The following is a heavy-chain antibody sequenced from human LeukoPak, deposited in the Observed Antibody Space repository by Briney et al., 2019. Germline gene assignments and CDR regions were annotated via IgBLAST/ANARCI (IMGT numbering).Heavy chain of an antibody. CDR3: ARDLNSGWYSLYYFDY. CDR1: GFTFSDHW. CDR2: ISGSGGST. D-gene: IGHD6-19*01. V-gene: IGHV3-23*01. Sequence: GGSLRLSCAASGFTFSDHWMHWVRQAPGKGLEWVSAISGSGGSTYYADSVKGRFTISRDNSKNTLYLQMNSLRAEDTAVYYCARDLNSGWYSLYYFDYWGQGTLVTVSS. J-gene: IGHJ4*02.